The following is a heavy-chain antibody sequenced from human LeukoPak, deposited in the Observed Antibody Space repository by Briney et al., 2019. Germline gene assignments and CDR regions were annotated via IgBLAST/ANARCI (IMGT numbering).Heavy chain of an antibody. Sequence: PGGSLRLSRAASGFTVSSSYISWVRQAPGKGLEWVSTINGNGAATYYADSFKGRFLISRDDSKSTVYLRMNKLRVGDSGLYYCANGLAASGNFLLRDYYYFIDVWGKGTTVIVS. CDR1: GFTVSSSY. CDR3: ANGLAASGNFLLRDYYYFIDV. CDR2: INGNGAAT. D-gene: IGHD1-26*01. J-gene: IGHJ6*03. V-gene: IGHV3-23*01.